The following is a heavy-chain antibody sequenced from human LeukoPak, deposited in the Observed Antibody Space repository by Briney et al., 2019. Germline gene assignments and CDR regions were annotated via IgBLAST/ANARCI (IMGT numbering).Heavy chain of an antibody. J-gene: IGHJ4*02. CDR2: INAGNGNT. V-gene: IGHV1-3*01. Sequence: ASVKVSCKASGYTFTSYYMHWVRQAPGQRLEWMGWINAGNGNTKYSQKFQGRVTITRDTSASTAYMELSSLRSEDTAVYYCARSRHDSSGYLLDYWGQGTLVTVSS. CDR3: ARSRHDSSGYLLDY. D-gene: IGHD3-22*01. CDR1: GYTFTSYY.